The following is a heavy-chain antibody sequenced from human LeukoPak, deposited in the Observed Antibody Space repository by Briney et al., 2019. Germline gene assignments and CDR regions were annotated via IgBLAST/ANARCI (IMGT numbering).Heavy chain of an antibody. V-gene: IGHV4-39*07. CDR3: ASTFTTYYYDSSGFI. CDR1: GGSISSSSYY. CDR2: IYYSGST. Sequence: PSETLSLTCTVSGGSISSSSYYWGWIRQPPGKGLEWIGSIYYSGSTYYNPSLKSRVTISVDTSKNQFSLKLSSVTAADTAVYYCASTFTTYYYDSSGFIWGQGTLVTVSS. D-gene: IGHD3-22*01. J-gene: IGHJ4*02.